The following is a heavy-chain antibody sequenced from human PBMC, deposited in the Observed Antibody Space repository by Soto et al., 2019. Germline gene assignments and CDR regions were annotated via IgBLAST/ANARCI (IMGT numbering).Heavy chain of an antibody. V-gene: IGHV4-59*11. CDR1: GGSINNHY. Sequence: PSETLSLTCTVSGGSINNHYWSWIRQPPGKGLEWIGYIYYTGSTNYNPSLESRVTMSVDTSKNQFSLTLTSLTAADTAVYYCARGRGWYLPWGQGTLVTVSS. CDR3: ARGRGWYLP. D-gene: IGHD6-19*01. J-gene: IGHJ5*02. CDR2: IYYTGST.